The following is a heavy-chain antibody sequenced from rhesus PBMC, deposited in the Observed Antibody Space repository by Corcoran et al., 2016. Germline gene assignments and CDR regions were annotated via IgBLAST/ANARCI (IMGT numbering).Heavy chain of an antibody. V-gene: IGHV4-93*02. CDR3: ARHLGSSYGWRFDV. D-gene: IGHD6-43*01. CDR1: GGSISSSNW. J-gene: IGHJ5-1*01. CDR2: IYGSCAST. Sequence: QVQLQESGPAVVKPSETLSLTCAVSGGSISSSNWWDWIRQSPGKGLEWIGGIYGSCASTVSSPSLKSRVTLSIDTSKIQFSLKLSSVTAADTAVYFCARHLGSSYGWRFDVWGAGVLVTVSS.